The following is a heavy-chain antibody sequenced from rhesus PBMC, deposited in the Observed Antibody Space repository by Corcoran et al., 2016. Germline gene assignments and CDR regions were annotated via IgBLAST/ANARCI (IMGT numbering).Heavy chain of an antibody. D-gene: IGHD3-34*01. CDR1: GGSISDDYY. Sequence: QVQLQESGPGLVKPSETLSLTCAVSGGSISDDYYWSWIRQPPGKGLELIGYIYGSGGGTNYNPSLKNGVTISIDTSKNQFYRKLSSVTAADTAVYYWAREGVAVFDYWGQGVLVTVSS. CDR2: IYGSGGGT. CDR3: AREGVAVFDY. V-gene: IGHV4-106*01. J-gene: IGHJ4*01.